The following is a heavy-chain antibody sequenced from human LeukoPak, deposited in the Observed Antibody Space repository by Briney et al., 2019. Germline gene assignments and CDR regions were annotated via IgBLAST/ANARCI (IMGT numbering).Heavy chain of an antibody. V-gene: IGHV1-69*13. D-gene: IGHD2-2*02. Sequence: ASVKVSCKASGYTFTSYGISWVRQAPGQGLEWMGGIIPIFGTANYAQKFQGRVTITADESTSTAYMELSSLRSEDTAVYYCAREGYCSSTSCYTFAFDIWGQGTMVTVSS. CDR3: AREGYCSSTSCYTFAFDI. J-gene: IGHJ3*02. CDR2: IIPIFGTA. CDR1: GYTFTSYG.